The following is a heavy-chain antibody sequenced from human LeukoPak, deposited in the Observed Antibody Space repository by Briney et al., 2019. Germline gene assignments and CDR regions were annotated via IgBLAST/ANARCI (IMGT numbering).Heavy chain of an antibody. V-gene: IGHV1-18*01. J-gene: IGHJ4*02. Sequence: ASVRVSCKASGYTFSNYGVNWVRQAPGQGLEWMGWISVYNANTNDAQKFQGRVTVTTDTSTNTTYMELRSLRSDDTAVYYCARTSAYGSSWHSYWGQGTLVTVSS. CDR2: ISVYNANT. D-gene: IGHD6-13*01. CDR3: ARTSAYGSSWHSY. CDR1: GYTFSNYG.